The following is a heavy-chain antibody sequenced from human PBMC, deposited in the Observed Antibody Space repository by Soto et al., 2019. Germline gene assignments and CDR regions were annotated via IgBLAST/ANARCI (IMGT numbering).Heavy chain of an antibody. D-gene: IGHD6-6*01. CDR3: ARDSASYSSSSGSYWYFDL. Sequence: EVQLVESGGGLVQPGGSLRLSCAASGFTFSSYGMNWVRQTPGKGLEWVSYISTGSATIYYAESVKGRLTISRDNAKNSLYLQMDSLRDEDTAVYFCARDSASYSSSSGSYWYFDLWGRGTLVTVSS. V-gene: IGHV3-48*02. CDR2: ISTGSATI. CDR1: GFTFSSYG. J-gene: IGHJ2*01.